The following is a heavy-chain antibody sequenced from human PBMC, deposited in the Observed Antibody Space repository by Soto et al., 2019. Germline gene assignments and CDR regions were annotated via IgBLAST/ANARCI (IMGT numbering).Heavy chain of an antibody. D-gene: IGHD3-10*01. CDR3: AKDTQYYYGSGIFGAFDI. J-gene: IGHJ3*02. Sequence: EVQLVESGGGLVQPGRSLRLSCAASGFTFDDYAMHWVRQAPGKGLEWVSGISWNSGSIGYADSVKGRFTISRDNAKNSLYLQMNSLRAEDTALYYCAKDTQYYYGSGIFGAFDIWGQGTMVTVSS. CDR2: ISWNSGSI. V-gene: IGHV3-9*01. CDR1: GFTFDDYA.